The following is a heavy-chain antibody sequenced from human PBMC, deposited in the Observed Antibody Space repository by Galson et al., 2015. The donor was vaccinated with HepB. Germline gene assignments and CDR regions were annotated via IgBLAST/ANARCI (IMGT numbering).Heavy chain of an antibody. J-gene: IGHJ3*02. CDR2: ISSSSSYI. CDR1: GFTFSSYS. V-gene: IGHV3-21*01. D-gene: IGHD4-11*01. Sequence: SLRLSCAASGFTFSSYSMNWVRQAPGKGLEWVSSISSSSSYIYYADSVKGRFTISRDNAKNSLYLQMNSLRAEDTAVYYCARDFDLTVTTFLSAEEAFDIWGQGTMVTVSS. CDR3: ARDFDLTVTTFLSAEEAFDI.